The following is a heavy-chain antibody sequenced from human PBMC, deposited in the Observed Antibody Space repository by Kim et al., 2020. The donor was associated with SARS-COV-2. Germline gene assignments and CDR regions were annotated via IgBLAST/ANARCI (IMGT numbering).Heavy chain of an antibody. CDR3: AKDPSRIAARPGWFDP. CDR1: GFTFSSYA. Sequence: GGSLRLSCAASGFTFSSYAMSWARQAPGKGLEWVSAISGSGGSTYYADSVKGRFTISRDNSKNTLYLQMNSLRAEDTAVYYCAKDPSRIAARPGWFDPWGQGTLVTVSS. J-gene: IGHJ5*02. V-gene: IGHV3-23*01. CDR2: ISGSGGST. D-gene: IGHD6-6*01.